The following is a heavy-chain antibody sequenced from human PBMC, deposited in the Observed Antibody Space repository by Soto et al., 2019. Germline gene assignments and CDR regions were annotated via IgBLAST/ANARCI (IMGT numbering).Heavy chain of an antibody. V-gene: IGHV4-59*01. J-gene: IGHJ4*02. CDR3: ARDLGGWLDY. CDR2: VYYSGST. Sequence: SETLSLTCTVSGASISSYYWSWIRQPPGKGLEWIGYVYYSGSTNYNPSLKSRVTISVDTTKNQFSVKLSSVTAADTAMYYCARDLGGWLDYWGQGTLVTVSS. CDR1: GASISSYY. D-gene: IGHD5-12*01.